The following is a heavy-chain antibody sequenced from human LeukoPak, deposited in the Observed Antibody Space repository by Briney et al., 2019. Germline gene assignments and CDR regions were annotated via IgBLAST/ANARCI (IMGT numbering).Heavy chain of an antibody. D-gene: IGHD2-15*01. CDR1: GGSFSGYY. CDR3: ARERGPYCSGGSCYSGGDYMDV. V-gene: IGHV4-34*01. Sequence: SETLSLTCAVYGGSFSGYYWSWIRQPPGKGLEWIGEINHSGSTNCNPSLKSRVTISVDTSKNQFSLKLSSVTAADTAVYYCARERGPYCSGGSCYSGGDYMDVWGKGTTVTVSS. J-gene: IGHJ6*03. CDR2: INHSGST.